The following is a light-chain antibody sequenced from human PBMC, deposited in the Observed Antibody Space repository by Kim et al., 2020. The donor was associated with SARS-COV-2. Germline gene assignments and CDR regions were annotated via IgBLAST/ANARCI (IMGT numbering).Light chain of an antibody. CDR3: RQLNSYPIS. Sequence: ASVGDRVTITCRASQGISSYLAWYQQKPRKAPKLLIYAASTLQSGVPSRFGGSGSGTDFTLTISSLQPEDFATYYCRQLNSYPISFGGGTKVDIK. J-gene: IGKJ4*01. CDR1: QGISSY. CDR2: AAS. V-gene: IGKV1-9*01.